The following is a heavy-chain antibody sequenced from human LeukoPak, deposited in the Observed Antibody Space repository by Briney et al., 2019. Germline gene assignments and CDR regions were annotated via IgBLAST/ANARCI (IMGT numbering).Heavy chain of an antibody. CDR3: AKDLILASGYSYGLPFDY. D-gene: IGHD5-18*01. CDR2: IRYDGSNK. V-gene: IGHV3-30*02. J-gene: IGHJ4*02. CDR1: GFTFSNYG. Sequence: GALRLSCAASGFTFSNYGMHWVRQAPGKGLEWVAFIRYDGSNKYYADSVKGRFTISRDTSKNTLCLQMNSLRAEDTAVYYCAKDLILASGYSYGLPFDYWGQGTLVTVSS.